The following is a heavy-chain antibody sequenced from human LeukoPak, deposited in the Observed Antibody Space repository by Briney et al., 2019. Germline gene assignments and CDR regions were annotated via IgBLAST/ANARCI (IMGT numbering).Heavy chain of an antibody. J-gene: IGHJ6*02. CDR2: IYPGDSDT. Sequence: GESLKISCQGSGYSFTSYWIGWVRQMPGKGLEWMGIIYPGDSDTRYSPSFQGQVTISADKSISTAYLQWSSLKASDTAMYYCARSYYDFWSGYRDYYYYGMDVWGQGTTVTVSS. CDR3: ARSYYDFWSGYRDYYYYGMDV. CDR1: GYSFTSYW. D-gene: IGHD3-3*01. V-gene: IGHV5-51*01.